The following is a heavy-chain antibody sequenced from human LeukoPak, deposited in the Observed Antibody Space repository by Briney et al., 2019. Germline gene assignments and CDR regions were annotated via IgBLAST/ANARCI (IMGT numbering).Heavy chain of an antibody. CDR3: AKDYYDSSGYYHAWYFDL. CDR2: IRYDGSNK. J-gene: IGHJ2*01. Sequence: GGSLRLSCAASGFTLSSYGMHWVRQAPGKGLEWVAFIRYDGSNKYYADSVKGRFTISRDNSKNTLYLQMNSLRAEDTAVYYCAKDYYDSSGYYHAWYFDLWGRGTLVTVSS. D-gene: IGHD3-22*01. V-gene: IGHV3-30*02. CDR1: GFTLSSYG.